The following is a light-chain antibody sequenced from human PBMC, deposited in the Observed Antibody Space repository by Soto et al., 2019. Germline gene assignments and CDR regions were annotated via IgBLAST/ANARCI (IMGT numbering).Light chain of an antibody. CDR1: QSVSSSY. J-gene: IGKJ1*01. CDR2: DAS. CDR3: QQYGSSPKRAT. V-gene: IGKV3D-20*01. Sequence: EIVLTQSRPTLSLSPGERAILSCGANQSVSSSYLAWYQQKPGLAPRLLIYDASSRATGIPDRFSGSGSGTDFTFTISRLEPEDFAVYYCQQYGSSPKRATFGQGTKVEIK.